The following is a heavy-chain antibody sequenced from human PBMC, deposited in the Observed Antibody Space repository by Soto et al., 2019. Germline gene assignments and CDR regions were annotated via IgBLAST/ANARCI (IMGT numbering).Heavy chain of an antibody. CDR1: DGSFRGYD. CDR2: INHSGST. Sequence: SETLSVPWAVDDGSFRGYDWSCILQPPGKGLEWIGEINHSGSTNYNPSLKSRVTISVDTSKNQFSLKLSSVTAADTAVYYCARERYDFWSGLSDYWGQGTLVTVSS. D-gene: IGHD3-3*01. J-gene: IGHJ4*02. V-gene: IGHV4-34*01. CDR3: ARERYDFWSGLSDY.